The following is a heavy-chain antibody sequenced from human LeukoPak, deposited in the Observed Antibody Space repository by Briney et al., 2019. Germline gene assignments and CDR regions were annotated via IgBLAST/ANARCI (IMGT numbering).Heavy chain of an antibody. Sequence: PGGSLRLSCVASGFMFDDYTMHWVRQAPGKGLEWVSLINWDGGSTYYAGSVKGRFTISRDNSKNSLYLQMNSLRTEDTALYYCAKGDVDSPMNFYHWGQGTLVTVSS. CDR1: GFMFDDYT. D-gene: IGHD5-18*01. CDR3: AKGDVDSPMNFYH. V-gene: IGHV3-43*01. J-gene: IGHJ4*02. CDR2: INWDGGST.